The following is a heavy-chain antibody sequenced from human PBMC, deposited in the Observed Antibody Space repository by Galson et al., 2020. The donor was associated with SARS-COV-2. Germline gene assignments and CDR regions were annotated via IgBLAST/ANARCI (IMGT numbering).Heavy chain of an antibody. Sequence: GGSLRLSCAASGFTFSTYWMHWVRQAPGKGLVWVSRINSDGSSRSYADSVKGRFTISRDNAKNTLTLQMNSLRAEDTAMYYCAKEYYYDSSGPLDAFDIWGQGKMVTVSS. D-gene: IGHD3-22*01. CDR1: GFTFSTYW. J-gene: IGHJ3*02. V-gene: IGHV3-74*01. CDR3: AKEYYYDSSGPLDAFDI. CDR2: INSDGSSR.